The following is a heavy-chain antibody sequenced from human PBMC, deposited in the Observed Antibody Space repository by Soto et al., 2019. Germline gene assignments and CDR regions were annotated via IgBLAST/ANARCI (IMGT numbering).Heavy chain of an antibody. V-gene: IGHV2-5*02. J-gene: IGHJ4*02. Sequence: QITLKESGPTLVKPTQTLTLTCTFSGLAFGTAYRAVGWIQQPPGNALEWLALIDVDDNKRYSPSLKNRLTIASDTSRKQVVLTRTDMDPVETATYSCAHGLSTGKTILFKYWGPGTLVTVS. CDR3: AHGLSTGKTILFKY. CDR1: GLAFGTAYRA. D-gene: IGHD2-21*01. CDR2: IDVDDNK.